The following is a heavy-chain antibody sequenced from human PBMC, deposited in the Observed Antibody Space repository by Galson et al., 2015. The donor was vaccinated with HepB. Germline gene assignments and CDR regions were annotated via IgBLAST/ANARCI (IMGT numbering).Heavy chain of an antibody. V-gene: IGHV3-23*01. Sequence: LRLSCAASGFTFSSYAMSWVRQAPGKGLEWVSAISGSGGSTYYADSVKGRFTISRDNSKNTLYLQMNSLRAEDTAVYYCAKEELYYYDSSGYSPFDYWGQGTLVTVSS. CDR3: AKEELYYYDSSGYSPFDY. J-gene: IGHJ4*02. CDR2: ISGSGGST. D-gene: IGHD3-22*01. CDR1: GFTFSSYA.